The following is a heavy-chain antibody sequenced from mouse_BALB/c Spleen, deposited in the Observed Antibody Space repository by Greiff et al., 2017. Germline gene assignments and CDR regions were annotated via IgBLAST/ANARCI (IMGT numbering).Heavy chain of an antibody. V-gene: IGHV1-7*01. CDR3: ARGNYFDY. Sequence: QVQLQQSGAELAKPGASVKMSCKASGYTFTSYWMHWVKQRPGQGLEWIGYINPSTGYTEYNQKFKDKATLTADKSSNTAYMQLSSLTSEDSAVYYCARGNYFDYWGQGTTLTVSS. J-gene: IGHJ2*01. CDR2: INPSTGYT. CDR1: GYTFTSYW.